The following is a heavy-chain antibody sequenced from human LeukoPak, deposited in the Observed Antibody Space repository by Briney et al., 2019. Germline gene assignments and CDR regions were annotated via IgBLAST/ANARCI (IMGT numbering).Heavy chain of an antibody. CDR1: GFTFSKNW. V-gene: IGHV3-23*01. Sequence: GGSLRLSCVASGFTFSKNWMHWVRQAPGKGLVWVSSISGSAEKTYYADSVKGRFTISRDSSQKILNLQMDNLRVEDTAIYYCARGSTYDFWSGDALDVWGQGTMVTVAS. D-gene: IGHD3-3*01. CDR2: ISGSAEKT. J-gene: IGHJ3*01. CDR3: ARGSTYDFWSGDALDV.